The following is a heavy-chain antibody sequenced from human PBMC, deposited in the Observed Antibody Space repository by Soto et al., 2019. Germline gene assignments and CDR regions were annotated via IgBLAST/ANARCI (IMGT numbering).Heavy chain of an antibody. J-gene: IGHJ4*02. CDR1: GFTFSSYA. V-gene: IGHV3-74*01. CDR3: ARDGVVAATY. D-gene: IGHD2-15*01. CDR2: ISSDGSST. Sequence: GGSLRLSCAASGFTFSSYAMSWVRQAPGKGLEWVSRISSDGSSTSYADSVKGRFTISRDNAKNTLYLQMNSLRAEDTAVYYCARDGVVAATYWGQGTLVTVSS.